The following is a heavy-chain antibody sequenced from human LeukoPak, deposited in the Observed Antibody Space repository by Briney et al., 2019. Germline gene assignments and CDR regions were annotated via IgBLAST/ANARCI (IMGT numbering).Heavy chain of an antibody. Sequence: GASVKVSCKASVYTFSGYYIHWVRQAPGQGLEWMGWTNPKSGGTNYAQKFQGRVTMTRDTSITTAYMELSRLRSDDTAVYYCTRVLGCSGGSCYTDDWGQRSLVTASS. CDR1: VYTFSGYY. D-gene: IGHD2-15*01. CDR3: TRVLGCSGGSCYTDD. J-gene: IGHJ4*01. CDR2: TNPKSGGT. V-gene: IGHV1-2*02.